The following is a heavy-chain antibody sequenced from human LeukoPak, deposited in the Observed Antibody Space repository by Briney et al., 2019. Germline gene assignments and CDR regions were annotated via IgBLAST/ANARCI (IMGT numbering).Heavy chain of an antibody. CDR1: GYSISSGYY. CDR3: ARRAALFDY. V-gene: IGHV4-38-2*01. J-gene: IGHJ4*02. CDR2: IYHSGST. D-gene: IGHD2-15*01. Sequence: SETLSLTCAVSGYSISSGYYWGWIRQPPGKGLEWIGSIYHSGSTYYNPSLKSRVTISVDTSKNQFSLKLSSVIAADTAVYYCARRAALFDYWGQGTLVTVSS.